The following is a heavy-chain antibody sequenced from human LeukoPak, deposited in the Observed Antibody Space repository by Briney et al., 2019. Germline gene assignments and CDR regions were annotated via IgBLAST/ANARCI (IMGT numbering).Heavy chain of an antibody. Sequence: ASVKVSCKASGYTFTTYAMNWVRQAPGQGLEWMGWINTNTGNPTYAQGFTGRFVFSLDTSVSTTYLQISSLKAEDTAVYYCARGPASFLRNWFDPWGQGTLVTVSS. CDR3: ARGPASFLRNWFDP. CDR1: GYTFTTYA. V-gene: IGHV7-4-1*02. D-gene: IGHD1-14*01. CDR2: INTNTGNP. J-gene: IGHJ5*02.